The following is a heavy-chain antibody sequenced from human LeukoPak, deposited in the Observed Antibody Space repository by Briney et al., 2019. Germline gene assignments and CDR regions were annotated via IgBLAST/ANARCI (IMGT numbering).Heavy chain of an antibody. CDR1: GFTFSDYY. D-gene: IGHD3-3*01. CDR3: AETRYYDFWSGIDNWFDP. V-gene: IGHV3-11*01. J-gene: IGHJ5*02. Sequence: GGSLRLSCAASGFTFSDYYMSWIRQAPGKGLEWVSYISSSGSTIYYADSVKGRFTISRDNAKNSLYLQMNGLRAEDTAVYYCAETRYYDFWSGIDNWFDPWGQGTLVTVSS. CDR2: ISSSGSTI.